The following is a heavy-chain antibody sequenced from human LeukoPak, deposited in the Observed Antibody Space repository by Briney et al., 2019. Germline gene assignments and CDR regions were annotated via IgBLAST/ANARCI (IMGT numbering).Heavy chain of an antibody. D-gene: IGHD6-19*01. J-gene: IGHJ4*02. Sequence: SVKVSCKASGGTFGRYAISWVRQAPGQGLEWMGGIIPMFGIANYAQKFQGRVTITADESTSTAYMELSSLRSEDTAVYYCARDRPYTGGWRGFDYWGQGTLVTVSS. CDR2: IIPMFGIA. CDR3: ARDRPYTGGWRGFDY. CDR1: GGTFGRYA. V-gene: IGHV1-69*13.